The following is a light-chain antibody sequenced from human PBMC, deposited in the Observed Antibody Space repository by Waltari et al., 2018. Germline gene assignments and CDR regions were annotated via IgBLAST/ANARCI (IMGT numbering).Light chain of an antibody. CDR1: SRYSGGYEY. J-gene: IGLJ2*01. V-gene: IGLV2-14*03. CDR3: SSFTSSTTGI. CDR2: DVN. Sequence: SALTQPDSVSGSPGQSITISCSGISRYSGGYEYFSWYQQHPGKAPKVIIYDVNNRPSGVSNRFSGSKSGSSASLTISGLQAEDEADYYCSSFTSSTTGIFGGGTKVTVL.